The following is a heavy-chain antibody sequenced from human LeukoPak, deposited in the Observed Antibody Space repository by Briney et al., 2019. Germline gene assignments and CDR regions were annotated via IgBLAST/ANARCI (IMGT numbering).Heavy chain of an antibody. CDR3: AKVWSADFWSGYFTWFDP. J-gene: IGHJ5*02. CDR2: ISGSGGST. CDR1: GFTFSSYA. V-gene: IGHV3-23*01. Sequence: PGGSLRLSCAASGFTFSSYAMSWVRQAPGEGLEWVSVISGSGGSTYYADSVKGRFTISRDNSKNTVYLQMNSLRAEDTAVYYCAKVWSADFWSGYFTWFDPWGQGTLVTVSS. D-gene: IGHD3-3*01.